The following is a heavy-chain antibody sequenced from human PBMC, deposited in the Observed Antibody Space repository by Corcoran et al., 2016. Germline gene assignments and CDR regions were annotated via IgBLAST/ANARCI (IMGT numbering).Heavy chain of an antibody. CDR1: GFTFRNYG. D-gene: IGHD4-4*01. J-gene: IGHJ4*02. Sequence: QIHLVESGGGVVQPGRSLRLSCAASGFTFRNYGFHWVRQTPGKGLEWVAIIWYDGSKKYYADSVKGRFTISRDDSKSTLYLEMDNLRADDTAMYYCVTSNPSTVPDDYWGQGTLVIVSS. CDR3: VTSNPSTVPDDY. CDR2: IWYDGSKK. V-gene: IGHV3-33*01.